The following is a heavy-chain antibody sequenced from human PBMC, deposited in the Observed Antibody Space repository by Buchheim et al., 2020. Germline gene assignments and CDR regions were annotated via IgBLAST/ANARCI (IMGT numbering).Heavy chain of an antibody. D-gene: IGHD3-10*01. CDR3: VKRTLSSDFGESEWFNP. Sequence: EVQVLESGGGLVQPGGSLRLSCTASGFTFTRYAMTWVRQPPGKGLEWVSTISFSGDATYSADSVRGRFTISRDNSKSTLYLQMNSLRVEDTAVYYCVKRTLSSDFGESEWFNPWGQGTL. V-gene: IGHV3-23*01. CDR1: GFTFTRYA. J-gene: IGHJ5*02. CDR2: ISFSGDAT.